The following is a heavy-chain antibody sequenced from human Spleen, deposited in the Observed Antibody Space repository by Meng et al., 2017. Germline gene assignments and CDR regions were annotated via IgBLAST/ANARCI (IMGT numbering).Heavy chain of an antibody. CDR3: AKDLTTVTPRYFQH. CDR1: GFTFSDYY. CDR2: ISSSGSTV. Sequence: GESLKISCAASGFTFSDYYMSWIRQAPGKGLEWVSYISSSGSTVYYADSVKGRFTISRDNAKNSLYLQVNSLRAEDTAVYYCAKDLTTVTPRYFQHWGQGTLVTVSS. D-gene: IGHD4-17*01. J-gene: IGHJ1*01. V-gene: IGHV3-11*01.